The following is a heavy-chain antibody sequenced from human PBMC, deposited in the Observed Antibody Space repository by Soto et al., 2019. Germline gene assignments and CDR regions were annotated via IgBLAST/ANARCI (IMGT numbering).Heavy chain of an antibody. Sequence: EVQLVESGGGLVKPGGSLRLSCAASGFSFSDYSMNWIRQAPGKGLEWVSSISGSSSYIYYADSLKGRFTVSRDNAEKSLYLQMNSLRAEDTAVYYCARDGAYCSGTGCRDYYHYMDVWGKGTTVIVSS. CDR2: ISGSSSYI. V-gene: IGHV3-21*01. J-gene: IGHJ6*03. CDR1: GFSFSDYS. D-gene: IGHD2-2*01. CDR3: ARDGAYCSGTGCRDYYHYMDV.